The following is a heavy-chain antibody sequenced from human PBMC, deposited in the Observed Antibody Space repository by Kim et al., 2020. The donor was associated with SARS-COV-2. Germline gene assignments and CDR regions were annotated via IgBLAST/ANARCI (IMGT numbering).Heavy chain of an antibody. Sequence: SGNTGYAQRCPGRVTMTRDTSMRTAYMELSSLRSEDTAVYYCARGKYFDYWGQGTLVTVSS. CDR3: ARGKYFDY. CDR2: SGNT. V-gene: IGHV1-8*01. J-gene: IGHJ4*02.